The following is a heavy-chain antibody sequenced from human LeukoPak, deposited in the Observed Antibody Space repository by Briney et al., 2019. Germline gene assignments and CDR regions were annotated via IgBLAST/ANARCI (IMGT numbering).Heavy chain of an antibody. CDR3: GKEVSGSLGYGMAA. V-gene: IGHV3-30*18. Sequence: PGGSLRLSCAASGFTFSSYGMHWVRQAPGKGLEWVAVISYDGSNKYYADSVKGRFTISRDNSKNTLYLQMNSLRAEDTAVYYCGKEVSGSLGYGMAAGGQGPRSPSPQ. D-gene: IGHD3-10*01. CDR1: GFTFSSYG. CDR2: ISYDGSNK. J-gene: IGHJ6*01.